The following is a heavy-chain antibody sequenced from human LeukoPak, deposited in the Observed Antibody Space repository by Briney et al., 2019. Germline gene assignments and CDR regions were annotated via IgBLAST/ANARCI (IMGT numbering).Heavy chain of an antibody. D-gene: IGHD2-2*01. Sequence: PGGSLRLSCAASGFTFSSYEMNWVCQAPGKALEWVSYISSSGSTIYYADSVKGRFTISRDNAKNSLYLQMNSLRAEDTAVYYCARVARYCSSTSCYSAGDYYYYGMDVWGKGTTVTVSS. CDR1: GFTFSSYE. V-gene: IGHV3-48*03. J-gene: IGHJ6*04. CDR2: ISSSGSTI. CDR3: ARVARYCSSTSCYSAGDYYYYGMDV.